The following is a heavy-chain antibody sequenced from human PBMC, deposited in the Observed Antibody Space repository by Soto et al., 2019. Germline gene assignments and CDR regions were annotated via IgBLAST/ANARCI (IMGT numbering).Heavy chain of an antibody. V-gene: IGHV3-66*01. J-gene: IGHJ6*03. Sequence: GGSLRLSCAASGFTVSSNYMSWVRQAPGKGLEWVSVIYSGGSTYYADSVKGRFTISRDNSKNTLYLQRNSLRAEDTAVYYCARDLFAFGELFYYYYYMDVWGKGTTVTVSS. D-gene: IGHD3-10*01. CDR2: IYSGGST. CDR3: ARDLFAFGELFYYYYYMDV. CDR1: GFTVSSNY.